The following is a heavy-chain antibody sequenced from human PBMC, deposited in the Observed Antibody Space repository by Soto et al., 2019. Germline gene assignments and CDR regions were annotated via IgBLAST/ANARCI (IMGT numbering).Heavy chain of an antibody. CDR1: GVSISSSNW. CDR3: ARCLHCSNGGRFDP. CDR2: IYPSGGT. J-gene: IGHJ5*02. Sequence: SETLSLTCTVSGVSISSSNWWTWVRQAPGKGLEWIGEIYPSGGTTYNPALQNRVTISVDNSKNHLSLTLTSVTAADTAVYYCARCLHCSNGGRFDPWGRGALVTVSS. D-gene: IGHD2-8*01. V-gene: IGHV4-4*02.